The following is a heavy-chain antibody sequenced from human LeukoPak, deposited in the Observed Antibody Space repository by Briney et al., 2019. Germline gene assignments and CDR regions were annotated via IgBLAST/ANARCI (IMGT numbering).Heavy chain of an antibody. J-gene: IGHJ6*02. CDR1: AYSFTSYW. V-gene: IGHV5-51*01. D-gene: IGHD2-15*01. CDR3: ARLNCSGGSCYSYGMDV. Sequence: GESLKISCKGSAYSFTSYWIGWVRQMPGKGLEWMGIIYPGDSDTRYSPSFQGQVTISADKSISTAYLQWSSLKATDTAMYYCARLNCSGGSCYSYGMDVWGQGTTVTVSS. CDR2: IYPGDSDT.